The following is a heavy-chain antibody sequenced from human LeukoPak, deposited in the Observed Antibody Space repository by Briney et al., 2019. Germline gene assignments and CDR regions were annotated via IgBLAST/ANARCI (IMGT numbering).Heavy chain of an antibody. J-gene: IGHJ4*02. D-gene: IGHD3-10*01. V-gene: IGHV1-18*01. CDR1: GYTFTSYG. CDR2: ISAYNGNT. CDR3: ARSAMVRGVIGFDY. Sequence: ASVKVSCKASGYTFTSYGISWVRQAPGQGLEWMGWISAYNGNTNYAQKLQGRVTMTTDTSTSTAYMELRSLRSDDTAVYYCARSAMVRGVIGFDYWGRGTLVTVSS.